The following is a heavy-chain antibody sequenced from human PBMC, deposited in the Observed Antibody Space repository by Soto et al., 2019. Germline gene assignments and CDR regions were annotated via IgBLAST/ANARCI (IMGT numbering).Heavy chain of an antibody. D-gene: IGHD1-26*01. CDR2: IIPIFGTA. J-gene: IGHJ3*02. CDR1: GGTFSSYA. CDR3: ARANMVGATRGAFDI. Sequence: ASVKVSCKASGGTFSSYAISWVRQAPGQGLEWMGGIIPIFGTANYAQKFQGRVTITADESTSTAYMELSSMRSEDTAVYYCARANMVGATRGAFDIWGQGTMVTVSS. V-gene: IGHV1-69*13.